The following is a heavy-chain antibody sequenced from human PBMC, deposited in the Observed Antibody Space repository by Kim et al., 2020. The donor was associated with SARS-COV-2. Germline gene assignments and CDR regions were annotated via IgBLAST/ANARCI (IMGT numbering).Heavy chain of an antibody. CDR2: FDPEDAKT. J-gene: IGHJ4*02. V-gene: IGHV1-24*01. Sequence: ASVKVSCQVSGYTLIDLAIHWVRQAPGKGLEWMGRFDPEDAKTIFAQSFQGRVTLTEDTSTNTAYMELSSLTSEDTAVYYCATDFLGQEWQLPYFDSWVQGTLVTVSS. D-gene: IGHD3-3*01. CDR3: ATDFLGQEWQLPYFDS. CDR1: GYTLIDLA.